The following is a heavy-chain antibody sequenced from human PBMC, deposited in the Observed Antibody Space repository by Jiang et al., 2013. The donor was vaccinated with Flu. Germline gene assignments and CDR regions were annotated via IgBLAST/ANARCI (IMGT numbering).Heavy chain of an antibody. D-gene: IGHD5-18*01. Sequence: YYRSKWYNDYAVSVKSRITINPDISKNQFSLQLNSVTPDDTAVYYCARGTYGYDYWGQGTLVTVSS. CDR3: ARGTYGYDY. CDR2: YYRSKWYN. V-gene: IGHV6-1*01. J-gene: IGHJ4*02.